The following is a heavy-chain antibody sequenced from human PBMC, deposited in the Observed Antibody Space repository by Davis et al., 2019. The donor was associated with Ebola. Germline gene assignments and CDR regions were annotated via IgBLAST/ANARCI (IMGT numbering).Heavy chain of an antibody. Sequence: ASVKVSCKASGYTFTNYGITWVRQAPGQGLEWMGWINPHNGNTNYAQNVQGRVTMTTDTSTSTAYMEVGSLRSDDTAVYYCARGLDVWGKGTTVTVSS. CDR1: GYTFTNYG. CDR2: INPHNGNT. CDR3: ARGLDV. J-gene: IGHJ6*04. V-gene: IGHV1-18*04.